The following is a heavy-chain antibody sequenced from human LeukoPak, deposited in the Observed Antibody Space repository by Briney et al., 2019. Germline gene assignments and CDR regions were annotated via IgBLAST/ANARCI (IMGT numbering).Heavy chain of an antibody. J-gene: IGHJ4*02. V-gene: IGHV4-4*07. CDR2: IYTSGSS. D-gene: IGHD2-2*02. CDR3: ARGGYCSSTSCYRALYFDY. Sequence: PSETLSLTCTVSGGSISSYYWSWIRQPAGKGLEWIGRIYTSGSSNYNPSLKSRVTMSVDTSRNQFSLKLSSVTAADTAVYYCARGGYCSSTSCYRALYFDYWGQGTLVTVSS. CDR1: GGSISSYY.